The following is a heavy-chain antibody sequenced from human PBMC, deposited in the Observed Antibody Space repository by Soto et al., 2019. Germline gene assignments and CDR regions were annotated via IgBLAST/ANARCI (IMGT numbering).Heavy chain of an antibody. D-gene: IGHD6-6*01. CDR3: ARSLSTIAARPDY. Sequence: ASVKVSCKASGYTFTSYAMNWLRQAPGQGLEWMGWINPNTGGINYSQKFQGRVTMTRDTSISTAYMDLRRLRSDDTAVYFCARSLSTIAARPDYWGQGTLVTVSS. V-gene: IGHV1-2*02. CDR2: INPNTGGI. J-gene: IGHJ4*02. CDR1: GYTFTSYA.